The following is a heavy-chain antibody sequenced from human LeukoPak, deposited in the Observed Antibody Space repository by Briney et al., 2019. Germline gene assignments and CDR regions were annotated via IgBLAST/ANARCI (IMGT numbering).Heavy chain of an antibody. Sequence: SETLSLTCAVYGGSFRGYYWSWSRQPPGKGLEWIGEINHSGSINYNPSIKRRVTISVDTSKNQFSLKLSSVTAADTAVYYCARGPVEMATTKRYYFDYWGQGTLVTVSS. CDR3: ARGPVEMATTKRYYFDY. V-gene: IGHV4-34*01. D-gene: IGHD5-24*01. CDR1: GGSFRGYY. J-gene: IGHJ4*02. CDR2: INHSGSI.